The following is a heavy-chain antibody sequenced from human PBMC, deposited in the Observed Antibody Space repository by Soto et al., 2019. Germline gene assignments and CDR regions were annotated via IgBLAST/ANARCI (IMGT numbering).Heavy chain of an antibody. Sequence: SETLSLTCTVSGGSISSYYWSWIRQPPGKGLEWIGYIYYSGSTNYNPSLKSRVTISVDTSKNQFSLKLSSVTAADTAVYYCAGLGYFDWVPTYFDYWGQGTLVTVS. CDR2: IYYSGST. J-gene: IGHJ4*02. V-gene: IGHV4-59*01. CDR3: AGLGYFDWVPTYFDY. D-gene: IGHD3-9*01. CDR1: GGSISSYY.